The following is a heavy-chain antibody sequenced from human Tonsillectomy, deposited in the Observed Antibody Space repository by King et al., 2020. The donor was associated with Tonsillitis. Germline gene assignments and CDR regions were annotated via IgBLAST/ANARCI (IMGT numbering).Heavy chain of an antibody. CDR1: GFTFSNYW. D-gene: IGHD6-25*01. J-gene: IGHJ2*01. V-gene: IGHV3-74*01. CDR3: ARVPAAGYFDL. Sequence: VQLVESGGGLVQPGGSLRLSCAASGFTFSNYWMHWVRQSPVKGLVWVSRISSDGSSTNSADSVKGRFTISRDNAKNTLYLQMNSLRAEDTAVYYWARVPAAGYFDLWGRGTLVTVSS. CDR2: ISSDGSST.